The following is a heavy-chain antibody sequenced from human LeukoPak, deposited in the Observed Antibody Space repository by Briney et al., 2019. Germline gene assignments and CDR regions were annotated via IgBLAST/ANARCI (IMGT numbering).Heavy chain of an antibody. CDR3: ASPRAFCSSTSCQTANGAFDI. Sequence: SGKVSCNASGGPFSNYTISWVREAPGQGREWMGRIIPILGIANKTQKVQGRDTSTTDKSTSTAYMELSSLRSEDTAVYYCASPRAFCSSTSCQTANGAFDIWGQGTMVTVSS. V-gene: IGHV1-69*02. D-gene: IGHD2-2*01. CDR2: IIPILGIA. CDR1: GGPFSNYT. J-gene: IGHJ3*02.